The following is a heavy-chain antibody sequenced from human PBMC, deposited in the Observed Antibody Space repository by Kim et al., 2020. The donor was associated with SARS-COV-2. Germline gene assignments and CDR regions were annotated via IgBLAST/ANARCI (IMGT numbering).Heavy chain of an antibody. CDR1: GFTFSSYG. CDR3: AKDLGGGYDLLILDY. CDR2: IWYDGSNK. Sequence: GGSLRLSCAASGFTFSSYGMHWVRQAPGKGLEWVAVIWYDGSNKYYADSVKGRFTISRDNSKNTLYLQMNSLRAEDTAVYYCAKDLGGGYDLLILDYWGQGTLVTVSS. D-gene: IGHD5-12*01. V-gene: IGHV3-33*06. J-gene: IGHJ4*02.